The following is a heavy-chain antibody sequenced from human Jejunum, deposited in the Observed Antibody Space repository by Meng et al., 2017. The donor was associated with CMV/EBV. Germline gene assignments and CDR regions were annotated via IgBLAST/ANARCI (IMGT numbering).Heavy chain of an antibody. CDR1: GFTFSTYW. J-gene: IGHJ4*02. V-gene: IGHV3-7*01. D-gene: IGHD3-10*01. CDR3: ARNARGSGY. Sequence: PCAASGFTFSTYWMTWVRQAPGKGLEWVANIKQDGSEKYYVDSVKGRFTISRDNAKNSLFLQMNSLRAEDTAMYYCARNARGSGYWGQGTLVTVSS. CDR2: IKQDGSEK.